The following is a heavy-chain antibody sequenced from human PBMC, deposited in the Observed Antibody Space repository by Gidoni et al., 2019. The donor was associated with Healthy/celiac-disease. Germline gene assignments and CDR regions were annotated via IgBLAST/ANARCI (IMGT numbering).Heavy chain of an antibody. CDR3: AKEEHDYGESDGFDY. J-gene: IGHJ4*02. Sequence: EVQLLESGGGLVQPGGSLRLSCAASGFTFSSDAMSWVRQAPGKGLEWVSAIRGSGGSTYYADSVKGRFTISRDNSKNTLYLQMNSLRAEDTAVYYCAKEEHDYGESDGFDYWGQGTLVTVSS. V-gene: IGHV3-23*01. CDR2: IRGSGGST. D-gene: IGHD4-17*01. CDR1: GFTFSSDA.